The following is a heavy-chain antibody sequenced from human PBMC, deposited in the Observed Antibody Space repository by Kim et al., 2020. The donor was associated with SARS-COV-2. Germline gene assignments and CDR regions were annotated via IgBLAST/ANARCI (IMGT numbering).Heavy chain of an antibody. J-gene: IGHJ3*02. D-gene: IGHD3-10*01. CDR3: ARSYSGPFDI. Sequence: TYSNPSLKRRATRPVDTSKSQFSLRLSSATAADTAVYYCARSYSGPFDIWGQGTMVTVSS. V-gene: IGHV4-39*01. CDR2: T.